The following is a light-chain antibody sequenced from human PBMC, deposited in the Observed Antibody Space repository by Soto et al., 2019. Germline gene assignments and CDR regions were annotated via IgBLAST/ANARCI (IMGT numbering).Light chain of an antibody. CDR2: DVS. Sequence: QSALTQPASVSGSPGQSITISCTGTSSDVGGCNYVSWYQHHPGKAPKLMIYDVSNRPSGVSNRFSGSKSGNTASLTISGLQAEDEADYYCSSYTSSSTVVFGGGTQLNVL. V-gene: IGLV2-14*03. J-gene: IGLJ2*01. CDR1: SSDVGGCNY. CDR3: SSYTSSSTVV.